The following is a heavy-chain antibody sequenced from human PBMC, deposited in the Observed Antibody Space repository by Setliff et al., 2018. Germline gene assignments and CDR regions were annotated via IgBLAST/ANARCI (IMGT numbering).Heavy chain of an antibody. CDR3: AREAPYYNFWSGYSDY. D-gene: IGHD3-3*01. CDR1: GGSFSGYY. Sequence: SETLSLTCAVYGGSFSGYYWSWIRQPPGKGLEWIGEINHSGSTYYNPSLKSRVTISVDTSKNQFSLKLSSVTAADTAVYYCAREAPYYNFWSGYSDYWGQGTLVTVSS. J-gene: IGHJ4*02. V-gene: IGHV4-34*01. CDR2: INHSGST.